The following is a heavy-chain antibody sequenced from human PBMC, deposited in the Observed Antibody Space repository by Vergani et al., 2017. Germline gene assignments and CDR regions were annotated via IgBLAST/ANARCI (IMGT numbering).Heavy chain of an antibody. CDR2: ISGSGGST. V-gene: IGHV3-23*04. J-gene: IGHJ4*02. Sequence: VQLVESGGGLVKPGGSLRLSCAASGFTFSSYAMSWVRQAPGKGLEWVSAISGSGGSTYYADSVKGRFTISRDNSKNTLYLQMNSLRAEDTAVYYCAKGDGNYYGSGSYYDYFDYWGQGTLVTVSS. CDR1: GFTFSSYA. CDR3: AKGDGNYYGSGSYYDYFDY. D-gene: IGHD3-10*01.